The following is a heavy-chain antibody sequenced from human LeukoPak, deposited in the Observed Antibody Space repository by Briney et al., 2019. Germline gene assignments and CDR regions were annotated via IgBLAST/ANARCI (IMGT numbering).Heavy chain of an antibody. J-gene: IGHJ3*02. CDR3: ARTAYDAFDI. CDR1: GFTFTSYE. Sequence: PGGSLRLSCAASGFTFTSYERNWVRQAPGKGLEGVSYISSSGSTIYSADSVKGRFTISRDNAKNSLYMQMSSLRAEDTAVYFCARTAYDAFDIWGQGTLVTVSS. CDR2: ISSSGSTI. V-gene: IGHV3-48*03.